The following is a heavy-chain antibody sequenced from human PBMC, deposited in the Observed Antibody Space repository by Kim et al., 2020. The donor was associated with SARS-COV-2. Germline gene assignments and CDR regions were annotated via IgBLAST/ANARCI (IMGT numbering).Heavy chain of an antibody. D-gene: IGHD6-19*01. CDR1: GYTLTELS. Sequence: ASVKVSCKVSGYTLTELSMHWVRQAPGKGLEWMGGFDPEDGETIYAQKFQGRVTMTEDTSTDTAYMELSSLRSEDTAVYYCATVSQWLVQDWFDPWGQGTLVTVSS. CDR2: FDPEDGET. J-gene: IGHJ5*02. CDR3: ATVSQWLVQDWFDP. V-gene: IGHV1-24*01.